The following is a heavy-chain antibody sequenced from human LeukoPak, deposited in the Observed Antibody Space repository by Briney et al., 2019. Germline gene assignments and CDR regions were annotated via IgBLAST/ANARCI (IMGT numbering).Heavy chain of an antibody. D-gene: IGHD3-10*02. CDR1: SFSISRDY. J-gene: IGHJ4*02. Sequence: SETLSLTCTVSSFSISRDYWTWIRQPAGKELEWTGLISSTGSTNYNPSLNSRVTMSVDTVTNQFSLKLSSVTAADTAVYFCARGLLTYYYARDGPPPSLNYYFDYWGLGIQVTVSS. CDR2: ISSTGST. CDR3: ARGLLTYYYARDGPPPSLNYYFDY. V-gene: IGHV4-4*07.